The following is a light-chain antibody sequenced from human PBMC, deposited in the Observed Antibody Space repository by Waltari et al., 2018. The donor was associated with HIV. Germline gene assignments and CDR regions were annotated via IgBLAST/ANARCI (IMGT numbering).Light chain of an antibody. CDR3: SAWDDGLDGLLV. Sequence: HSVLTQPPSASGPPGQRVTISCSGSSSHIVSNDVDCYEQRPGTAPKLLIYRNEKRPSGVPDRFTGTKSGTAASLAISGLRSEDEADYDCSAWDDGLDGLLVFGGGTKLTVL. CDR2: RNE. CDR1: SSHIVSND. V-gene: IGLV1-47*01. J-gene: IGLJ3*02.